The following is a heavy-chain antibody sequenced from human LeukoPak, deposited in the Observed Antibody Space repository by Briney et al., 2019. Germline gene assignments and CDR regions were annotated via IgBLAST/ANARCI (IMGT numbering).Heavy chain of an antibody. J-gene: IGHJ4*02. CDR1: GYTFTGYY. V-gene: IGHV1-2*02. Sequence: ASVKVSCKASGYTFTGYYMHWVRQAPGQGLEWMGWINPNSGGTNYAQKFQGRVTMTRDTSISTAYMELSRLRSDDTAVYYCARDNPVAGADLFDYWGQGTLVTVSS. D-gene: IGHD6-19*01. CDR2: INPNSGGT. CDR3: ARDNPVAGADLFDY.